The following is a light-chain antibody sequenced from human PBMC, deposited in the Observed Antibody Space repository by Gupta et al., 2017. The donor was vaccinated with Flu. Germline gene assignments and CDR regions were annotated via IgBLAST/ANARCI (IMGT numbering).Light chain of an antibody. CDR2: GAS. J-gene: IGKJ2*01. V-gene: IGKV1-39*01. CDR1: QSISTS. CDR3: QQSYSVPYT. Sequence: IQMTQSPSSLPASVGDRVTISCRAGQSISTSINWYQQKPGKAPKVLIYGASSLQSGVTSRFIGSGSGTDFTLTISSLQPEDFATYYCQQSYSVPYTFGQGTQLAIK.